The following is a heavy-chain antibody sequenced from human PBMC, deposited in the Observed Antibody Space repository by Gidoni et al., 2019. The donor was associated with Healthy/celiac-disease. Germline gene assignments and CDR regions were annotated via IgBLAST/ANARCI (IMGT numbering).Heavy chain of an antibody. CDR2: INPSGGST. CDR3: ARPWAGYGDSPPGDY. CDR1: GYTVTSYY. Sequence: QVQLVQSGAEVKKPGASVKVSCKASGYTVTSYYMHWVRQAPGQGLEWMGIINPSGGSTSYAQKFPGRVTMTRDTSTSTVYMELSSLRSEDTAVYYCARPWAGYGDSPPGDYWGQGTLVTVSS. V-gene: IGHV1-46*03. D-gene: IGHD4-17*01. J-gene: IGHJ4*02.